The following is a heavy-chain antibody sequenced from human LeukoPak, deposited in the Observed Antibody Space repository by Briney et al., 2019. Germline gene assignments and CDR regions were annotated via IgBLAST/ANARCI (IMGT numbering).Heavy chain of an antibody. Sequence: GGSLRLSCVGSGLSFSNYWMSWVRQAPGKGLEWVANIKQDGSEQYYVASVKGRFTISRDNAKDSVYLQMNSLRVEDTAVYFCASGSGWVFDYWGHGTLVTVSS. CDR1: GLSFSNYW. J-gene: IGHJ4*01. D-gene: IGHD6-19*01. CDR2: IKQDGSEQ. V-gene: IGHV3-7*01. CDR3: ASGSGWVFDY.